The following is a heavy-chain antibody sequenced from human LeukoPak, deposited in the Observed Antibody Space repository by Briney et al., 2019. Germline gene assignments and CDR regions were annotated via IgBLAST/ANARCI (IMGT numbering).Heavy chain of an antibody. CDR1: GGSISSYY. V-gene: IGHV4-4*07. CDR2: IYTSGST. CDR3: ARGTMIVVPEGSSIFDY. J-gene: IGHJ4*02. Sequence: PSETLSLTCTVSGGSISSYYWSWIRQPAGKGLEWIGRIYTSGSTNYNPSLKSRVTMSVDTSKNQFSLKLSSVTAADTAVYYCARGTMIVVPEGSSIFDYWGQGTLVTVSS. D-gene: IGHD3-22*01.